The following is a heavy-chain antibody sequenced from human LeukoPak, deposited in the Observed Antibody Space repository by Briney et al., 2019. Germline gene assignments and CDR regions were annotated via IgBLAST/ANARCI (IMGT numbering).Heavy chain of an antibody. J-gene: IGHJ5*02. V-gene: IGHV4-39*01. CDR2: IYYRGNT. CDR3: ARQSTIAAAKIDP. Sequence: SETPSLTCTVSGGSISDSNYYWGWIRQPPGRGLEWIGNIYYRGNTFYSPSLKSRVTVSVDTSKNQFSLKLNSVTAADTAIYYCARQSTIAAAKIDPWGQGSLVTVSS. CDR1: GGSISDSNYY. D-gene: IGHD6-25*01.